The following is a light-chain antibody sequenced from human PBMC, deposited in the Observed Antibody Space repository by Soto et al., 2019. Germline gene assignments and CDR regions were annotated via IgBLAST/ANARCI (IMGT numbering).Light chain of an antibody. CDR2: KAT. Sequence: DIQMTQSPSSLSASVGDRVTITCRASQTISSRLAWYQQKPGQAPKLLIYKATNLQTGVASRFSGSGSGTEFSLTISSLQPDDFATYYCQHYNSYSEAFGQGTKVELK. J-gene: IGKJ1*01. CDR3: QHYNSYSEA. V-gene: IGKV1-5*03. CDR1: QTISSR.